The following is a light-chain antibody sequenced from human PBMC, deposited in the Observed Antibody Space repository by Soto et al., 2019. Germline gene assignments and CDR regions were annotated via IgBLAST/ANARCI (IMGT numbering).Light chain of an antibody. CDR2: SNN. V-gene: IGLV1-44*01. CDR1: SSNIGSNP. J-gene: IGLJ1*01. Sequence: QSALTQPPSTTGTPGQRVTISCSGSSSNIGSNPVNWYQQLPGTAPKLLLYSNNQRPSGVPDRFSGSKSGTSASLAISGLQSEDEADYYCAAWDDSLNGYVFATGTKVTVL. CDR3: AAWDDSLNGYV.